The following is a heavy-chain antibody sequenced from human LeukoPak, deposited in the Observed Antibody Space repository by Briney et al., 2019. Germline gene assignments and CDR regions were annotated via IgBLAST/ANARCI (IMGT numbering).Heavy chain of an antibody. V-gene: IGHV3-30*02. Sequence: GGSLRLSCAASGFTFSSYGMHCVRQALGKGLEWVAFIRYDGSNKYYADSVKGRFTISRDKSKNTLNLQMDSLRAEDTAVYYCAKNDYGDYGIRIDYWGQGTLVTVSS. CDR2: IRYDGSNK. D-gene: IGHD4-17*01. CDR1: GFTFSSYG. J-gene: IGHJ4*02. CDR3: AKNDYGDYGIRIDY.